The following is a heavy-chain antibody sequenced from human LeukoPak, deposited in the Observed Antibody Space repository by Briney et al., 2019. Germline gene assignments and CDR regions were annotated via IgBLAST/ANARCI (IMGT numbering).Heavy chain of an antibody. J-gene: IGHJ4*02. V-gene: IGHV4-39*01. CDR1: GGSISSSSYY. CDR3: ARQGDSSGYNDY. D-gene: IGHD3-22*01. Sequence: SETLSLTCTVSGGSISSSSYYWGWIRQPPGKGLEWIGSIYYSGSTYYNPSLKSRVTISVDTSKNQFSLKLSSVTAADTAVYYCARQGDSSGYNDYWGQGTQVTVSS. CDR2: IYYSGST.